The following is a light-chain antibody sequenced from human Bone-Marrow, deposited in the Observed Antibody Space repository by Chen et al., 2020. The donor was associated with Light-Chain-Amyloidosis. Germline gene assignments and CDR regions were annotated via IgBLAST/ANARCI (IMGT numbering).Light chain of an antibody. CDR1: DLPTKY. Sequence: SYELTQPPSVSVSPGQTARITCSGDDLPTKYAYWYQQKPGQAPLLVIHRDTERPSGISERFSGSRAGTTATLTISGVQAEDEADYHCQSADSSGTYEVIFGGGTKLTVL. J-gene: IGLJ2*01. CDR3: QSADSSGTYEVI. CDR2: RDT. V-gene: IGLV3-25*03.